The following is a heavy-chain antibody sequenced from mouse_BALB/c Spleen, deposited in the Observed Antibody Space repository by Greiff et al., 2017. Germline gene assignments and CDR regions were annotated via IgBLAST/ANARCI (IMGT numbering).Heavy chain of an antibody. CDR2: FYPGSGSI. V-gene: IGHV1-62-2*01. CDR3: ARQTTMITTGYAMDD. Sequence: LQESGAGLVKPGASVKLSCKASGYTFTEYIIHWVKQRSGQGLEWIGWFYPGSGSIKYNEKFKDKATLTADKSSSTVYMELSRLTSEDSAVYFCARQTTMITTGYAMDDWGQGTSVTVSS. D-gene: IGHD2-4*01. J-gene: IGHJ4*01. CDR1: GYTFTEYI.